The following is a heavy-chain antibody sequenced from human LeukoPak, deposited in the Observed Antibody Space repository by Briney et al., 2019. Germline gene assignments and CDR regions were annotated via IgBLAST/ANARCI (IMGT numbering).Heavy chain of an antibody. J-gene: IGHJ4*02. CDR2: IYYSGST. D-gene: IGHD6-13*01. CDR1: GGSISSGDYY. V-gene: IGHV4-30-4*08. CDR3: ASLGIAAAGRVDY. Sequence: PSETLSLTCTVSGGSISSGDYYWSWIRQPPGKGLEWIGYIYYSGSTYYNPSLKSRVTISVDTSKNQFSLKLSSVTAADTAEYYCASLGIAAAGRVDYWGQGTLVTVSS.